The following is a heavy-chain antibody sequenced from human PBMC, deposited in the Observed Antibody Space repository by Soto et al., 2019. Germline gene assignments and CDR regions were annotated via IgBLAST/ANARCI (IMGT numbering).Heavy chain of an antibody. J-gene: IGHJ4*02. CDR1: GYSFTSYW. V-gene: IGHV5-51*01. Sequence: GESLKISCKGSGYSFTSYWIGCVRQMPGKGLEWMGIIYPGDSATRYSPSFQGQVTISVDKSISTAYLQWSSLKASYTAMYYCARQPDYNILTGYFYYFDYWGQGTLVTVSS. CDR2: IYPGDSAT. CDR3: ARQPDYNILTGYFYYFDY. D-gene: IGHD3-9*01.